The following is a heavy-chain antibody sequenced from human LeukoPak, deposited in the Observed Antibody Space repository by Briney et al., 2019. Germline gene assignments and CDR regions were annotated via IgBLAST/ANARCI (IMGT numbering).Heavy chain of an antibody. CDR2: LKSKADGGTT. Sequence: GGSLRLSCAVSGFTFSNAWMSWVRQAPGKGLEWVGRLKSKADGGTTDYAAPVKGRFTISRDDSKNTLYLQMNSLKTEDTAVYYCTTLLWFGEFSNPFDYWGQGTLVTVSS. CDR1: GFTFSNAW. CDR3: TTLLWFGEFSNPFDY. D-gene: IGHD3-10*01. J-gene: IGHJ4*02. V-gene: IGHV3-15*01.